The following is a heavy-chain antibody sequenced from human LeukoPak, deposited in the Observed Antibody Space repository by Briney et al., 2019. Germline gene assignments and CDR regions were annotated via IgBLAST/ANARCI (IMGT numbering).Heavy chain of an antibody. CDR3: ARDIVVVVAATGYNWFDP. J-gene: IGHJ5*02. D-gene: IGHD2-15*01. V-gene: IGHV4-61*02. CDR2: IYTSGST. CDR1: GGSISSGSYY. Sequence: SSETLSLTCTVSGGSISSGSYYWSWIRQPAGKGLEWIGRIYTSGSTNYNPSLKSRVTISVDTSKNQFSLKLSSVTAADTAVYYCARDIVVVVAATGYNWFDPWGQGTLVTVSS.